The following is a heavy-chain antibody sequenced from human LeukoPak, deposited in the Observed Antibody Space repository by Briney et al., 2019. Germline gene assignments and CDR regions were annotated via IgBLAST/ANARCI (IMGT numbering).Heavy chain of an antibody. D-gene: IGHD6-19*01. V-gene: IGHV1-46*01. CDR3: ARDRDSIAVAGTPISWFDP. Sequence: ATVKISCKVSGYTFTDYYMHWVRQAPGQGLEWMGIINPSGGSTSYAQKFQGRVTMTRDTSTSTVYMELSSLRSEDTAVYYCARDRDSIAVAGTPISWFDPWGQGTMVTVSS. CDR1: GYTFTDYY. CDR2: INPSGGST. J-gene: IGHJ5*02.